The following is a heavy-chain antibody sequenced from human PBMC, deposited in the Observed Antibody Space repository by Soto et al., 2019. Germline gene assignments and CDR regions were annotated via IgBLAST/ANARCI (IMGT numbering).Heavy chain of an antibody. V-gene: IGHV1-46*01. J-gene: IGHJ6*02. CDR2: INPSGGST. Sequence: AASVKVSCKASGYIFTNYYIHWVRQAPGQGLEWMGIINPSGGSTTYAQEFQGRVTMTRDTSTTTVYMDLSSLRAEDTAVYYCAKAACVLRFLEWSPSCYYYYGMDVWGQGTTVTVSS. D-gene: IGHD3-3*01. CDR3: AKAACVLRFLEWSPSCYYYYGMDV. CDR1: GYIFTNYY.